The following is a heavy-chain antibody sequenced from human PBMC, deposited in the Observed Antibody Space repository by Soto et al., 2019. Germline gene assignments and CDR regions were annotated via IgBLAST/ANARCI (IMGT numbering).Heavy chain of an antibody. Sequence: ASVKVSCKASGYTFTSYGISWVRQAPGQGLEWMGWISAYNGNTNYAQKLQGRVTMTTDTSTSTAYMELRSLRSDDTAVYYCARRGSYSSSWYNWFDPWGQGTLVTVSS. D-gene: IGHD6-13*01. CDR1: GYTFTSYG. CDR3: ARRGSYSSSWYNWFDP. J-gene: IGHJ5*02. CDR2: ISAYNGNT. V-gene: IGHV1-18*01.